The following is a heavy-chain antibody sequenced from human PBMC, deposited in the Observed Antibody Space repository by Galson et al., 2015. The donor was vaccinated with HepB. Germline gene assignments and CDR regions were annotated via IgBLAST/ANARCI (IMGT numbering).Heavy chain of an antibody. CDR2: ISGSGGST. D-gene: IGHD3-9*01. Sequence: SLRLSCAASGFTFSSYAMSWVRQAPGKGLEWVSAISGSGGSTYYADSVKGRFTISRDNSKNTLCLQINSLRAEDTAVYYCAKDIYDILTGPSDYWGQGTLVTVSS. J-gene: IGHJ4*02. CDR3: AKDIYDILTGPSDY. V-gene: IGHV3-23*01. CDR1: GFTFSSYA.